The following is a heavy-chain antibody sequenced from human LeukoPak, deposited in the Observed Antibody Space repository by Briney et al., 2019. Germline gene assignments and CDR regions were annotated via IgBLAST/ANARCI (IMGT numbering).Heavy chain of an antibody. CDR1: GFTFASYA. CDR3: ARDPGIYDSSGYYGLSYSGMDV. V-gene: IGHV3-23*01. J-gene: IGHJ6*02. D-gene: IGHD3-22*01. CDR2: ISGSGGST. Sequence: GGSLRLSCAASGFTFASYAMTWVRQAPGKGLEWFSAISGSGGSTYYADSVKGRFTISRDNYKNTLYLQMNSLRAEDTAVYYCARDPGIYDSSGYYGLSYSGMDVWGQGTTVTVSS.